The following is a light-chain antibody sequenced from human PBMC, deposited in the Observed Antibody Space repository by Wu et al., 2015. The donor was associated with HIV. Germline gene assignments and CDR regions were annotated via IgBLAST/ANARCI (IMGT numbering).Light chain of an antibody. CDR2: KAS. V-gene: IGKV1-5*03. J-gene: IGKJ1*01. CDR1: QNINSY. CDR3: QQFNSYSWT. Sequence: DIQMTQSPSTLSASVGDRVTITCRASQNINSYSAWYQHKPGKAPKLLIYKASTLETGVPSRFSGSGSGTEFTLTINSLQPDDFATYYCQQFNSYSWTFGQGTRGGHQT.